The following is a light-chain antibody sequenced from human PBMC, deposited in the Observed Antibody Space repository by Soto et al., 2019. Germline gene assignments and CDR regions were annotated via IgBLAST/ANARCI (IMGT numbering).Light chain of an antibody. CDR3: CSYAGTNTFV. V-gene: IGLV2-23*02. CDR2: EVT. Sequence: QSVLTQSASVSGSPGQSITISCTGTSSDVGPYNLVSWYQQHAGKAPKLIIYEVTERPSGVSNRFSGSKSGNTASLTISGLQADDEADYYCCSYAGTNTFVFGLGTKLTVL. J-gene: IGLJ1*01. CDR1: SSDVGPYNL.